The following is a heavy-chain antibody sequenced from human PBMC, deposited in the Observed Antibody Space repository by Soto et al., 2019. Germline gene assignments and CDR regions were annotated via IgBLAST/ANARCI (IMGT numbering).Heavy chain of an antibody. Sequence: LSLTCTVSGGSISSGGYYWSRIRQHPGKGLEWIGYIYYSGSTYYNPSLKSRVTISVDTSKNQFSLKLSSVTAADTAVYYCASSTASYYYGSGSFGTIFDYWGQGTLVTVSS. J-gene: IGHJ4*02. CDR1: GGSISSGGYY. CDR3: ASSTASYYYGSGSFGTIFDY. CDR2: IYYSGST. V-gene: IGHV4-31*03. D-gene: IGHD3-10*01.